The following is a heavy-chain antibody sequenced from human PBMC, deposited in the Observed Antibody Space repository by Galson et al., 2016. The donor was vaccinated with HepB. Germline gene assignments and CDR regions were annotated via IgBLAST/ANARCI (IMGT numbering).Heavy chain of an antibody. CDR2: IYYSGNT. Sequence: LSLTCTVSGASIRSYYWNWIRQPPGKGLEWIGYIYYSGNTNHNPSLKSRVTMSVDTSKNQFSLKLSSVTAADTAVYYCGRWGDTGGYWGQGTLVTVSS. CDR1: GASIRSYY. D-gene: IGHD5-18*01. V-gene: IGHV4-59*01. CDR3: GRWGDTGGY. J-gene: IGHJ4*02.